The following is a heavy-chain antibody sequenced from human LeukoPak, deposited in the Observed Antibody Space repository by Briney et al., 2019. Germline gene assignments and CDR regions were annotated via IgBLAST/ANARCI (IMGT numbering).Heavy chain of an antibody. CDR1: GFSFSSYA. Sequence: PGTSLRLSCTASGFSFSSYAIHWVRQAPGKGLEWVAVIWYDGSNKYYADSVKGRFTISRDNSKNTLYLQMNSLRAEDTAVYYCARTGSTCFDYWGQGTLVTVSS. CDR2: IWYDGSNK. J-gene: IGHJ4*02. D-gene: IGHD2-2*01. CDR3: ARTGSTCFDY. V-gene: IGHV3-33*08.